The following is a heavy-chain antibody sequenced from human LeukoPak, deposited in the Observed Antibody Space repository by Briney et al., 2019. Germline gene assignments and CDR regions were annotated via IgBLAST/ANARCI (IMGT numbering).Heavy chain of an antibody. J-gene: IGHJ5*02. CDR2: IIPSGHTT. D-gene: IGHD1-1*01. Sequence: GGSLRLSCVASGFTFSSHGMNRVRQAPGKGLEWVSGIIPSGHTTYYADSVRGRFTISRDNSKNTVYLQMNSLRAEDTAVYYCAKDRTGTTGRDWVDPWGQGTLVTVSS. CDR1: GFTFSSHG. CDR3: AKDRTGTTGRDWVDP. V-gene: IGHV3-23*01.